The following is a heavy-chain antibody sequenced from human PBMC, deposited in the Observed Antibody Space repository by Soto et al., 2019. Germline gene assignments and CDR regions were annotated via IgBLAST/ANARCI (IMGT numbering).Heavy chain of an antibody. D-gene: IGHD3-3*01. CDR1: GGSISSNNW. CDR3: ARVIDAPLPSGLDY. J-gene: IGHJ4*02. Sequence: QVQLRESGPGLVNPSGTLSLTCAVSGGSISSNNWWSWVRQPPGKGLEWIGEIFHSGSTNYNPSLKSRVTMSLDKSENQFSLKLSSVTAADTAVYYCARVIDAPLPSGLDYWGQGTQVTVSS. V-gene: IGHV4-4*02. CDR2: IFHSGST.